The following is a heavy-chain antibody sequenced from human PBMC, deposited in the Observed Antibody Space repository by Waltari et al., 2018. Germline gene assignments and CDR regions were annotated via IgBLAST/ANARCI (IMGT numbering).Heavy chain of an antibody. Sequence: QVQLQESGPGLVKPSETLSLICTVSGGSISSYYWSWIRQPPGKGLEWIGYILYSGSTNYNPSLKSRVTISIDTSKNQFSLRLSSVTAADTAVYYCAGTEFNWFDPWGQGALVIVSS. CDR1: GGSISSYY. CDR2: ILYSGST. V-gene: IGHV4-59*01. J-gene: IGHJ5*02. CDR3: AGTEFNWFDP.